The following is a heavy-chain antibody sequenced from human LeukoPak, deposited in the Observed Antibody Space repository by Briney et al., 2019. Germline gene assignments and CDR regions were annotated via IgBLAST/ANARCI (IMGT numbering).Heavy chain of an antibody. V-gene: IGHV3-11*01. CDR2: ISSSGSTI. CDR1: GFTFSDYY. CDR3: ASEGSTFYMDV. D-gene: IGHD2/OR15-2a*01. J-gene: IGHJ6*03. Sequence: SGGSLRLSCAASGFTFSDYYMSCIRQAPGKGLEWVSYISSSGSTIYYADSVKGRFTISRDNAKNSLYLQMNSLRAEDTAVYYCASEGSTFYMDVWGKGTTVTVSS.